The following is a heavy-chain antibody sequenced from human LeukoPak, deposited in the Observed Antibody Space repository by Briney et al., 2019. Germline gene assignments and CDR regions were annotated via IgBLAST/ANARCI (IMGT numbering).Heavy chain of an antibody. D-gene: IGHD2-21*02. CDR2: ISAYNGYT. J-gene: IGHJ4*02. CDR1: GYTFTSYG. V-gene: IGHV1-18*01. CDR3: ARDGLAYCGGDCYFDS. Sequence: ASVKVSCKASGYTFTSYGITWVRQAPGQGLEWMGWISAYNGYTNYAQKLQGRVTMTTDTSTNTAYMKLRSLRSDDSAAYYCARDGLAYCGGDCYFDSWGQGTLVTVSS.